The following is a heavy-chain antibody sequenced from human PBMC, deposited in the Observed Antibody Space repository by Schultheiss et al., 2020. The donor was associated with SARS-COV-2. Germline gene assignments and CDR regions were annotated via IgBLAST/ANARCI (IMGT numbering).Heavy chain of an antibody. CDR3: ARDWNYFDY. V-gene: IGHV3-30*01. CDR1: GFTFSSYA. D-gene: IGHD3-3*01. J-gene: IGHJ4*02. CDR2: ISYDGSNK. Sequence: GGSLRLSCAASGFTFSSYAMHWVRQAPGKGLEWVAIISYDGSNKYYADSVKGRFTISRDNSKNTLYLQMNSMRAEDTAVYYCARDWNYFDYWGQGTLVTVSS.